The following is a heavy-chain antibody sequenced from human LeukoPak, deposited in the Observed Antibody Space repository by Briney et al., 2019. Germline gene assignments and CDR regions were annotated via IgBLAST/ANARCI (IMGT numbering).Heavy chain of an antibody. D-gene: IGHD1-26*01. CDR1: GGSFSGYY. V-gene: IGHV4-34*01. CDR2: INHSGST. J-gene: IGHJ5*02. Sequence: SETLSLTCAVYGGSFSGYYWSWIRQPPGKGLEWIGEINHSGSTNYNPSLKSRVTISVDTSKNQFSLKLSSVTAADTAVYYCARYYGGGSYPKSWFWFDPWGQGTLVTVSS. CDR3: ARYYGGGSYPKSWFWFDP.